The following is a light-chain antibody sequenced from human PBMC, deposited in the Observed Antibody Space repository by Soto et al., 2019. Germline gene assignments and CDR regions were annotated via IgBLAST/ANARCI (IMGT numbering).Light chain of an antibody. CDR3: CSYAGSYTV. CDR1: SSDVGGYNY. V-gene: IGLV2-11*01. CDR2: DVS. J-gene: IGLJ2*01. Sequence: QSVLTQPRSVSGSPGQSVTISCTGTSSDVGGYNYVSWYQQHPGKAPKLMIYDVSKRPSGVPDRFSGSKSGNTASLTISGLQAEDEGDYYCCSYAGSYTVFGGGTKLTVL.